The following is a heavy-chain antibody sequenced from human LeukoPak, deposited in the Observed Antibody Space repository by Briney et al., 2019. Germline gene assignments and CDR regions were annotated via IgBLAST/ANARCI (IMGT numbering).Heavy chain of an antibody. CDR2: IRSKAYGGTT. CDR3: TRDPYGDIGTDY. D-gene: IGHD4-17*01. Sequence: PGGSLRLSCTTSGFTFGDYAMNWFRQAPGKGLEWVGFIRSKAYGGTTEYAASVKGRFTISRDDSKSIAYLQMNSLKTEDTAVYYCTRDPYGDIGTDYWGQGTLVTVSS. J-gene: IGHJ4*02. CDR1: GFTFGDYA. V-gene: IGHV3-49*03.